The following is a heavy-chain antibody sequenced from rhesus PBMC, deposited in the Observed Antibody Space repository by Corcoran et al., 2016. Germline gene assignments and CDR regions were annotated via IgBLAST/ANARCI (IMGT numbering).Heavy chain of an antibody. V-gene: IGHV4-169*01. D-gene: IGHD6-13*01. CDR2: IYGSGSST. J-gene: IGHJ4*01. CDR3: ARVYSSWSGEDY. Sequence: QLQLQESGPGLVKPSETLSVTCAVSGGSISSSYWSWIRQAPGKGLEWIGYIYGSGSSTNYNPSLKRRVTLSVDTSKNQFSLKLSSVTTADTAVYYCARVYSSWSGEDYWGQGVLVTVSS. CDR1: GGSISSSY.